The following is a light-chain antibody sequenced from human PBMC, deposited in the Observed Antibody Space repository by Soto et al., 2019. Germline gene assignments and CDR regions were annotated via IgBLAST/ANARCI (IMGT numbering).Light chain of an antibody. CDR3: SSYAASNNLGV. V-gene: IGLV2-8*01. J-gene: IGLJ2*01. CDR1: SSDVGGYNY. CDR2: EVS. Sequence: QSVLTQPPSASGSPGQSVTISCIGTSSDVGGYNYVSWYQQHPGKAPKLMIYEVSRPSGVPDRFSGSKSGNTASLTVSGLQAEDEADYYCSSYAASNNLGVFGGGTKLTVL.